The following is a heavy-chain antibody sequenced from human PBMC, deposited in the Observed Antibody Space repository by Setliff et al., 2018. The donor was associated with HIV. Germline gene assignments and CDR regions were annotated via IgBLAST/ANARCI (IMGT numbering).Heavy chain of an antibody. CDR3: ARGSRDDSVYRPVDY. D-gene: IGHD3-22*01. Sequence: GGSLRLSCAASGFTFSNYWMSWVRQAPGKGLEWVANIKQDGSEKYYVDSVKGRFTISRDNAKNSLYLQMNSLRAEDTAVYYCARGSRDDSVYRPVDYWGRGTLVTVSS. J-gene: IGHJ4*02. CDR2: IKQDGSEK. CDR1: GFTFSNYW. V-gene: IGHV3-7*03.